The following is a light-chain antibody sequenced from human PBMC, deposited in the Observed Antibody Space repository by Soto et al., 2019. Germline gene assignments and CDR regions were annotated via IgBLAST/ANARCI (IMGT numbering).Light chain of an antibody. J-gene: IGKJ1*01. CDR3: QHRSNWPWT. V-gene: IGKV3-11*01. CDR1: QSVSNY. Sequence: EIVLTQSPATLSLSPGERATLSCWASQSVSNYLAWYQQKPGQAPRLLIYDASNRATGIPARFSGSGSGTDFTLTISSLEPEDFAVYYCQHRSNWPWTFGQGTKVEIK. CDR2: DAS.